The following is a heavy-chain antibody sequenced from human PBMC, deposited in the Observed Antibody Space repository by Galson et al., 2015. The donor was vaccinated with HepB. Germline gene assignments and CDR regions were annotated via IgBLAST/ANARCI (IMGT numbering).Heavy chain of an antibody. Sequence: SLRLSCAASGFTFSSYSMNWVRQAPGKGLEWVSYISSSSSTIYYADSVKGRFTISRDNAKNSLYLQMNSLRAEDTAVYYCARTEHLGELVPFYFDYWGQGTLVTVSS. CDR2: ISSSSSTI. J-gene: IGHJ4*02. CDR1: GFTFSSYS. V-gene: IGHV3-48*01. D-gene: IGHD3-16*01. CDR3: ARTEHLGELVPFYFDY.